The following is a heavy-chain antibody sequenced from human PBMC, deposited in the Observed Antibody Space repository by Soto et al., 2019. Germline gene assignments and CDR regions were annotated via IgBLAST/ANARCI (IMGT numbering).Heavy chain of an antibody. Sequence: ETMSLTCTVSGGSISRYYWNWIRQPPGKGLEWIGYIYYSGSTNYNPSLKSRVTISVDTSKIQFSLKLSSVTAADTAVYYCAKDGYTNGQPDYWGQGNLVTVSS. CDR2: IYYSGST. J-gene: IGHJ4*02. D-gene: IGHD5-18*01. V-gene: IGHV4-59*12. CDR3: AKDGYTNGQPDY. CDR1: GGSISRYY.